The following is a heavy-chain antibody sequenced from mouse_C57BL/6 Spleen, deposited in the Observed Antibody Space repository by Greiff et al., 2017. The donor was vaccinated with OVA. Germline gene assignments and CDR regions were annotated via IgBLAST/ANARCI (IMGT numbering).Heavy chain of an antibody. Sequence: EVMLVESGGGLVKPGGSLKLSCAASGFTFSSYTMSWVRQTPEKRLEWVATISGGGGNTYYPDSVKGRFTISRDNAKNTLYLQMSSLRSEDTALYYCARQGYGDYWGQGTSVTVSS. CDR2: ISGGGGNT. D-gene: IGHD1-1*02. CDR1: GFTFSSYT. J-gene: IGHJ4*01. CDR3: ARQGYGDY. V-gene: IGHV5-9*01.